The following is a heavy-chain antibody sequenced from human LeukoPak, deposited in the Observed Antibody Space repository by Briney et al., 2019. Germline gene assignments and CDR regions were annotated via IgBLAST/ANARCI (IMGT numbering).Heavy chain of an antibody. D-gene: IGHD3-10*01. Sequence: GGSLRLSCTASGFTFGDYAMSWSRQAPGKGLEWVGFIRSKADGGTTEYAASVKGRFTISRDDAKIIAYLQMNSLKTEDTAVYYCTRFRRGDWFDPWGQGTLVTVSS. CDR1: GFTFGDYA. CDR3: TRFRRGDWFDP. V-gene: IGHV3-49*03. J-gene: IGHJ5*02. CDR2: IRSKADGGTT.